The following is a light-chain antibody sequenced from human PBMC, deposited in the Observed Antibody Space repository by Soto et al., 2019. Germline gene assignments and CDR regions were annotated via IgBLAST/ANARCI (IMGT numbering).Light chain of an antibody. CDR2: EGS. CDR3: CSYAGSSTYYV. CDR1: SSDVGNYNL. V-gene: IGLV2-23*01. Sequence: QSVLTQPASVSGSPVHSITISCTGTSSDVGNYNLVSWYQQHPGKAPKLMIYEGSKRPSGVSNRFSASKSGNTASLTISGLQAEDEADYYCCSYAGSSTYYVFGTGTKVTVL. J-gene: IGLJ1*01.